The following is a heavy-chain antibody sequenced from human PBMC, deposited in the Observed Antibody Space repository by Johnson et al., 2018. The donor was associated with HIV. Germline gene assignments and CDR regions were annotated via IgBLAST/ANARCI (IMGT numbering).Heavy chain of an antibody. V-gene: IGHV3-30-3*01. CDR1: GFTFSSYA. J-gene: IGHJ3*01. CDR3: ARERFSDMLTGYHAFDG. CDR2: ISYDGSNK. Sequence: QVQLVESGGGVVQPGRSLRLSCAASGFTFSSYAMHWVRQAPGKGLEWVAVISYDGSNKYYADSVRGRITISRDNSKNILYLQMNSLRPEDTAVYYCARERFSDMLTGYHAFDGWGQGTMVTVSS. D-gene: IGHD3-9*01.